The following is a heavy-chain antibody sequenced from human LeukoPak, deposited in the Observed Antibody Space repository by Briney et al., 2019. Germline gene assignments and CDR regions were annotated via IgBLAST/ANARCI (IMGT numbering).Heavy chain of an antibody. J-gene: IGHJ3*02. D-gene: IGHD3-10*01. CDR1: GFTFSSYA. V-gene: IGHV3-48*03. CDR3: ARDGRHYHGSGNYYSKDAFDI. Sequence: SGGSLRLSCAASGFTFSSYAMNWVRQAPGKGLEWVSYISHTGSANSYADSVKGRFTISRDNGKNSLFLQMNSLRVEDTAVYYCARDGRHYHGSGNYYSKDAFDIWGQGTMVTVSS. CDR2: ISHTGSAN.